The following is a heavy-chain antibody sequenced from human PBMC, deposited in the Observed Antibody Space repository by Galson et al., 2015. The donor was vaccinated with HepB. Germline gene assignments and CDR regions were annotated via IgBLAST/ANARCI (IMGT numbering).Heavy chain of an antibody. D-gene: IGHD3-22*01. J-gene: IGHJ6*02. V-gene: IGHV3-11*05. CDR2: ISSSSTYT. CDR1: GFTFSNYY. Sequence: SLRLSCAASGFTFSNYYMSWIRQAPGKGLECLSYISSSSTYTNYADSVRGRFTISRDNAKNSLYLQVNSVRADDTAVYYCARGGYYDSSGYVFYYYGMDVWGQGTTVTVSS. CDR3: ARGGYYDSSGYVFYYYGMDV.